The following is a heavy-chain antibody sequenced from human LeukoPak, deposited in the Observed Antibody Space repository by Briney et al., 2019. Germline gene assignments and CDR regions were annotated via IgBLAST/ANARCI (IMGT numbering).Heavy chain of an antibody. V-gene: IGHV4-34*01. CDR1: GGSFRDYY. CDR2: ITHSGST. J-gene: IGHJ4*02. CDR3: ARGLPGTIDY. Sequence: SETLSLTCAVSGGSFRDYYWTWVRQPPGKGLEWIGEITHSGSTTYNSSLKSRLSISLDTSNNQFYLSLSSVTAADTAIYYCARGLPGTIDYWGQGTLVIVSS.